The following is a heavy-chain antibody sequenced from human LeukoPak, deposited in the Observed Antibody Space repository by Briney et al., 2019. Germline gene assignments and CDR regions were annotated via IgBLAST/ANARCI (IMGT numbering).Heavy chain of an antibody. CDR3: ARALAAGRVDS. Sequence: SETLSLTCTVSGASISSYYWTWIRQPPGKGLEWIGYINYSGSTTYNPSLKSRVTFALDTSRNQVSLKLSSVTAADTALYYCARALAAGRVDSWGRGTLVTVSS. CDR1: GASISSYY. J-gene: IGHJ4*02. D-gene: IGHD6-13*01. V-gene: IGHV4-59*01. CDR2: INYSGST.